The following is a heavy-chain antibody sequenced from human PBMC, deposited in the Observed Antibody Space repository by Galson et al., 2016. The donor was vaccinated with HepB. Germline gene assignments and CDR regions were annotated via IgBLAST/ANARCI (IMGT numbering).Heavy chain of an antibody. Sequence: SLRLSCAVSGLTFISYNMNWVRQAPGKGLEWVAVASSDRSRKYYADSVKGRFTISRDNSKNTLYLQMNSLRTEDTAVYYCARDQNYYDSNEFDHWGQGTMVIVSS. D-gene: IGHD3-22*01. J-gene: IGHJ4*02. CDR2: ASSDRSRK. CDR1: GLTFISYN. CDR3: ARDQNYYDSNEFDH. V-gene: IGHV3-30-3*01.